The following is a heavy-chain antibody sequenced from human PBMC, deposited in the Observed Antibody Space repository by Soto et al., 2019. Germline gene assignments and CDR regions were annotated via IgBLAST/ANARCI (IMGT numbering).Heavy chain of an antibody. Sequence: QVQLVESGGGVVQPGRSLRLSCAASGFTFSSYGMHWVRQAPGKGLEWVAVIWYDGSNKYYADSVKGRFTISRDNSKNTLYLQMNSLRAEDTAVYYCARAVEWGYWYFDLWGRGTLVTVSS. V-gene: IGHV3-33*01. D-gene: IGHD1-1*01. CDR2: IWYDGSNK. CDR3: ARAVEWGYWYFDL. J-gene: IGHJ2*01. CDR1: GFTFSSYG.